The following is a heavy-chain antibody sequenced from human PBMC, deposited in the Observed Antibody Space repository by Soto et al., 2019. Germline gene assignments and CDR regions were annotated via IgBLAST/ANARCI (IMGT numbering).Heavy chain of an antibody. V-gene: IGHV1-8*01. CDR1: GYTFTSYD. CDR2: MNPNSGNT. D-gene: IGHD6-13*01. CDR3: ARGLIAAAVRWFDP. J-gene: IGHJ5*02. Sequence: GASVKVSCKASGYTFTSYDINWVRQATGQGLEWMGWMNPNSGNTGYAQKFQGRVTMTRNTSISTAYMELSSLRSDGTAVYYCARGLIAAAVRWFDPWGQGTLVTVSS.